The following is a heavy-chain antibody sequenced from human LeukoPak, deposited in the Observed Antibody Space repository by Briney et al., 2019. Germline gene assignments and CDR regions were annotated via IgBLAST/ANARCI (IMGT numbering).Heavy chain of an antibody. J-gene: IGHJ4*02. D-gene: IGHD5-18*01. CDR2: IRYDGSNK. Sequence: GGSLRLSCAASGFTFSSYGMHWVRQAPGKGLEWVAFIRYDGSNKYYADSVKGRFTISRDNSKNTLYLQMNGLRAEDTAVYYCAHARASGYSYGFDYWGQGTLVTVSS. V-gene: IGHV3-30*02. CDR3: AHARASGYSYGFDY. CDR1: GFTFSSYG.